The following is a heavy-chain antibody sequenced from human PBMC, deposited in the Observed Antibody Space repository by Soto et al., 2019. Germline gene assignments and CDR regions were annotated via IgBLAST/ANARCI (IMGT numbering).Heavy chain of an antibody. J-gene: IGHJ4*02. CDR2: ISSSGSTI. Sequence: SLRLSCAASGFTFSSYEMNWVRQAPGKGLEWVSYISSSGSTIYYADSVKGRFTISRDNAKNSLYLQMNSLRAEDTAVYYCARERSGYCSGGSCYDRQFDYWGQGTLVTVSS. V-gene: IGHV3-48*03. D-gene: IGHD2-15*01. CDR3: ARERSGYCSGGSCYDRQFDY. CDR1: GFTFSSYE.